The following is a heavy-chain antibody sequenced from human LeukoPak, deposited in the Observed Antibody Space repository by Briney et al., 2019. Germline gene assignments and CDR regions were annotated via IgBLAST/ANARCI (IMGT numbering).Heavy chain of an antibody. CDR3: ARGPPNWGYDY. D-gene: IGHD7-27*01. Sequence: ASVKVSCTASGYTFTSYDFNWVRQATGQRPEWMGWMSPNSGDTGYAQKFQDRVIMTRNTSISTAYMELSSLRSDDTAVYYCARGPPNWGYDYWGPGTLVTVSS. J-gene: IGHJ4*02. V-gene: IGHV1-8*01. CDR2: MSPNSGDT. CDR1: GYTFTSYD.